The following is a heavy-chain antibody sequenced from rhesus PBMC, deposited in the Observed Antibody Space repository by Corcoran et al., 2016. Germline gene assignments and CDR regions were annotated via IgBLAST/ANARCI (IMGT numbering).Heavy chain of an antibody. J-gene: IGHJ6*01. CDR2: IKNKADGGTA. V-gene: IGHV3-16*01. D-gene: IGHD6-25*01. CDR1: GFTFSNSW. Sequence: EVQLVESGGGLVQPGGSLRLSCAASGFTFSNSWMNWVRQAPGKGLEWVGFIKNKADGGTAAYAESVKGRFTISRDDSKNTLYLQMNSLKTEDTAVYYCTRGPYSGSWKWGLDSWGQGVVVTVSS. CDR3: TRGPYSGSWKWGLDS.